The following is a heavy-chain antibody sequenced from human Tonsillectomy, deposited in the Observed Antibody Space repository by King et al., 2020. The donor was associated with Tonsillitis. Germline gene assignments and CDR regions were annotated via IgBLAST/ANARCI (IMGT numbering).Heavy chain of an antibody. J-gene: IGHJ4*02. D-gene: IGHD6-19*01. CDR1: GFTFSSYA. CDR2: ISGSSYST. Sequence: VQLVESGGGLVQPGGSLRLSCAASGFTFSSYAMGWVRQAPGKGLEWVSTISGSSYSTYYPDSVKGRFTISRDNSNHTLYLQMHSLRPEDTALYYCSNLPPSSGWTSPFDYGGQGTLVTVSS. V-gene: IGHV3-23*04. CDR3: SNLPPSSGWTSPFDY.